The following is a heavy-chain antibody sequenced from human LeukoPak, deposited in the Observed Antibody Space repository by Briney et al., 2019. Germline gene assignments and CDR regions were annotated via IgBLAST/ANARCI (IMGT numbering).Heavy chain of an antibody. D-gene: IGHD6-6*01. CDR2: ISSSSNYI. J-gene: IGHJ3*02. CDR1: GFTFSHYT. Sequence: GGSLRLSCGASGFTFSHYTMNWVRQAPGKGLEWVSSISSSSNYIYYADSVKGRFTISRDNAKNSLYLQMNSLRAEDTAVYYCARVSSSGVFRAFDIWGQGTMVTVSS. V-gene: IGHV3-21*01. CDR3: ARVSSSGVFRAFDI.